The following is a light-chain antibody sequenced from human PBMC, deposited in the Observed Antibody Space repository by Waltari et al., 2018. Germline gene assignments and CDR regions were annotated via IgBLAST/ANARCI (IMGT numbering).Light chain of an antibody. V-gene: IGLV2-11*01. Sequence: QSALTQPRSVSGSPGQSVTISCTGTSSHVGGYNYVSCYQQHPGKAPKLMIYDVSKRPSGVPDRFSGSKSGNTASLTISGLQAEDEADYYCCSYAGSYTFAWVFGGGTKLTVL. CDR1: SSHVGGYNY. J-gene: IGLJ3*02. CDR2: DVS. CDR3: CSYAGSYTFAWV.